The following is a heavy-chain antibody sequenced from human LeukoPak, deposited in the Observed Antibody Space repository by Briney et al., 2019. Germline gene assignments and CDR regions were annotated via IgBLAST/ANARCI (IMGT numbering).Heavy chain of an antibody. Sequence: GGSLRLSCVASRFSFTDYGMSWVREAPGKGLEWGSSIYWDGGRTGYADSVKGRFTISTEDAKSSLFLQKNSLRADDTALYYCARDMDCSGGNCYSPWFDPWGQGTLVAVSS. CDR2: IYWDGGRT. CDR3: ARDMDCSGGNCYSPWFDP. D-gene: IGHD2-15*01. CDR1: RFSFTDYG. V-gene: IGHV3-20*04. J-gene: IGHJ5*02.